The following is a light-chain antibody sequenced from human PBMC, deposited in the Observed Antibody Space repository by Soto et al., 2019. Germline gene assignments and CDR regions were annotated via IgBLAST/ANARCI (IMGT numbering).Light chain of an antibody. V-gene: IGKV3-15*01. CDR1: QSVSSN. J-gene: IGKJ1*01. CDR3: KQYNNWPQT. CDR2: GAY. Sequence: EIVMTHSPATLSVSPGERATLSCRASQSVSSNFAWYQQKPGQAPRLLIYGAYTRATGIPARFSGSGSGTEFTLTISSLQSEDFAVYYCKQYNNWPQTVGQGTKVEI.